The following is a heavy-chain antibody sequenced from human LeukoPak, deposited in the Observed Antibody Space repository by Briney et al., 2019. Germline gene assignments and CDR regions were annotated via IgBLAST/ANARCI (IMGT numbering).Heavy chain of an antibody. D-gene: IGHD6-19*01. Sequence: PSETLSLTCTVSGGSISSYYWSWIRQPPGKGLEWIGYIYYSGSTNYNPSLKSRVTISVDKSKNQFSLKLSSVTAADTAVYYCARSHSSGWQSFDYWGQGTLVTVSS. CDR1: GGSISSYY. CDR3: ARSHSSGWQSFDY. CDR2: IYYSGST. J-gene: IGHJ4*02. V-gene: IGHV4-59*12.